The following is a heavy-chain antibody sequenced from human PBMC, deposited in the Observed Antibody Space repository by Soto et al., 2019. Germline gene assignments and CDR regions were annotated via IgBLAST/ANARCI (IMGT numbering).Heavy chain of an antibody. CDR2: ISYDGSNK. J-gene: IGHJ6*02. D-gene: IGHD5-18*01. CDR3: ARAPVDVDTAMVSPDYYYYYGMDV. CDR1: GFTFSSYA. Sequence: GGSLRLSCAASGFTFSSYAMHWVRQAPGKGLEWVAVISYDGSNKYYADSVKGRFTISRDNSKNTLYLQMNSLRAEDTAVYYCARAPVDVDTAMVSPDYYYYYGMDVWGQGTTVTVSS. V-gene: IGHV3-30-3*01.